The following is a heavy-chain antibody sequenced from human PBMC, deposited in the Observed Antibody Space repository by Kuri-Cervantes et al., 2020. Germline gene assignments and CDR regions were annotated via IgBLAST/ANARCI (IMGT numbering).Heavy chain of an antibody. D-gene: IGHD1-14*01. CDR2: ISYDGSNK. Sequence: GESLKISCAASGVTFSSYGMHWVRQAPGKGLEWVAAISYDGSNKYYADSVKGRFTISRDNAKNSLYLQMNSLRAEDTAVYYCARGFRSRRSWPLGYYYGMDVWGQGTTVTVSS. CDR1: GVTFSSYG. CDR3: ARGFRSRRSWPLGYYYGMDV. V-gene: IGHV3-30*03. J-gene: IGHJ6*02.